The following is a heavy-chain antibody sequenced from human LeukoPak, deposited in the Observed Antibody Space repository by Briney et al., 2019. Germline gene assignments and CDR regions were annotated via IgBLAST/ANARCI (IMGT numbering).Heavy chain of an antibody. Sequence: GGSLRLSCTPSGFTFITYAMNWGRQAPGKRLEWVGGITVNAGFIGYADSVKGRFIISRDNTNNRLFLQMRSLRGEDTAVYYCAKDKVPDGKWEIDRWGQGTLVTVSS. D-gene: IGHD1-26*01. J-gene: IGHJ5*02. CDR2: ITVNAGFI. CDR3: AKDKVPDGKWEIDR. V-gene: IGHV3-23*01. CDR1: GFTFITYA.